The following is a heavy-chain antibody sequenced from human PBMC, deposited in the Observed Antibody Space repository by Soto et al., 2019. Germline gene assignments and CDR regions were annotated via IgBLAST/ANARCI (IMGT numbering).Heavy chain of an antibody. V-gene: IGHV1-3*01. J-gene: IGHJ4*02. D-gene: IGHD3-10*01. Sequence: QVQLVQSGAEVKKPGASVKVSCKASGYTFTSYAMHWVRQAPGHRLEWMGWINAGNGNTKYSQKFQGRVTITRDTSASTAYMELSSLRSEDTAVYYCARDFSWFGELIASDYWGQGTLVTVSS. CDR2: INAGNGNT. CDR3: ARDFSWFGELIASDY. CDR1: GYTFTSYA.